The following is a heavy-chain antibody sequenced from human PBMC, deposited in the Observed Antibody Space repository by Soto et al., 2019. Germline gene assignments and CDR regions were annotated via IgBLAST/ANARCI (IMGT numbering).Heavy chain of an antibody. V-gene: IGHV4-39*01. J-gene: IGHJ6*02. CDR2: MFYFGST. D-gene: IGHD2-15*01. CDR3: ARHHFYCTGGSCYLQAYHYYGLDV. CDR1: GGSFRSSSHY. Sequence: PSETPSLPCTVFGGSFRSSSHYLGWIRQPPRKGLERLGVMFYFGSTYYNTSLESRVTISVDPSKNQFSLKLSSVTAADTAVYYCARHHFYCTGGSCYLQAYHYYGLDVWGQGTTVTVSS.